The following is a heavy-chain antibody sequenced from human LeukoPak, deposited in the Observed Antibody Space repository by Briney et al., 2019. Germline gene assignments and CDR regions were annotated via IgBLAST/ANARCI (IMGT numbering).Heavy chain of an antibody. J-gene: IGHJ4*02. V-gene: IGHV3-30*02. CDR2: IRYDGSNK. D-gene: IGHD4-11*01. CDR1: GFTFSSYG. Sequence: PGGSLRLSCAASGFTFSSYGMHWVRQAPGKGLEWVAFIRYDGSNKYYADSVKGRFTISRDNSKNTLYLQMNSLRAEDTAVYYCAKDKFSNYAGIDYWGQGTLVTVSS. CDR3: AKDKFSNYAGIDY.